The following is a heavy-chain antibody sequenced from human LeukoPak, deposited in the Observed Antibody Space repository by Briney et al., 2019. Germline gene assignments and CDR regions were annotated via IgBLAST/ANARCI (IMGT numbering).Heavy chain of an antibody. Sequence: GGSLRLSCAASGFTFSSYAMSWVRQAPGKGLEWVSAISGSGGSTYYADSVKGRFTISRDNSKNTLYLQMNSLRAEDTAVDYCAKRSDGGVHFDYWGQGTLVTVSS. CDR2: ISGSGGST. CDR1: GFTFSSYA. J-gene: IGHJ4*02. V-gene: IGHV3-23*01. D-gene: IGHD3-16*01. CDR3: AKRSDGGVHFDY.